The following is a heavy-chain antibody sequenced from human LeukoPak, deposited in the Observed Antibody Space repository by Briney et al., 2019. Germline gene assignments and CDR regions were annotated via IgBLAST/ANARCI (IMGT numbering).Heavy chain of an antibody. V-gene: IGHV4-34*01. Sequence: SETLSLTCAVYGGSFSGYYWSWIRQPPGKRLEWIGEINHSGSTNYNPSLKSRVTISVDTSKNQFSLKLSSVTAADTAVYYCAREGPMVRGPYDYWGQGTLVTVSS. CDR2: INHSGST. J-gene: IGHJ4*02. D-gene: IGHD3-10*01. CDR3: AREGPMVRGPYDY. CDR1: GGSFSGYY.